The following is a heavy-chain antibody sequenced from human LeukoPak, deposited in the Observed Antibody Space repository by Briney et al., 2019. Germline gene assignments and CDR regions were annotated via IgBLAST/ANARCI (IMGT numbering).Heavy chain of an antibody. D-gene: IGHD6-13*01. J-gene: IGHJ6*02. CDR1: GFTFSSYS. V-gene: IGHV3-21*01. CDR3: ARARQQLYYYYGMDV. CDR2: ISSSRSYI. Sequence: GGSLRLSCAASGFTFSSYSMNWVRQAPGKGLEWVSSISSSRSYIYYADSMKGRFTISRDNAKNSLYPQMNSLRAEDTAVYYCARARQQLYYYYGMDVWGQGTTVTVSS.